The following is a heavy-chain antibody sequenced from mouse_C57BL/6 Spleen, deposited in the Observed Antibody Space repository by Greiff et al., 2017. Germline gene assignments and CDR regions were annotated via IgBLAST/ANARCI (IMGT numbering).Heavy chain of an antibody. D-gene: IGHD1-1*01. CDR2: IWWDDDK. Sequence: QVTLKESGPGILQPSQTLSLTCSFSGFSLSTFGMGVGWIRQPSGKGLEWLAHIWWDDDKYYNPALKSRLTISKDTSKNQVFLKIANVDTADTATYYCARMRYYGSSPLWYFDVWGTGTTVTVSS. V-gene: IGHV8-8*01. J-gene: IGHJ1*03. CDR1: GFSLSTFGMG. CDR3: ARMRYYGSSPLWYFDV.